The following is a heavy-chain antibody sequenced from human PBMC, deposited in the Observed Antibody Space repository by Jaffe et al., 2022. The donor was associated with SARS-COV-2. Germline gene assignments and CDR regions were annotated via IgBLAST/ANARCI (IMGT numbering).Heavy chain of an antibody. CDR2: IYSGGST. J-gene: IGHJ4*02. CDR3: ARDRMSSGWYFDY. CDR1: GFTVSSNY. V-gene: IGHV3-53*01. D-gene: IGHD6-19*01. Sequence: EVQLVESGGGLIQPGGSLRLSCAASGFTVSSNYMSWVRQAPGKGLEWVSVIYSGGSTYYADSVKGRFTISRDNSKNTLYLQMNSLRAEDTAVYYCARDRMSSGWYFDYWGQGTLVTVSS.